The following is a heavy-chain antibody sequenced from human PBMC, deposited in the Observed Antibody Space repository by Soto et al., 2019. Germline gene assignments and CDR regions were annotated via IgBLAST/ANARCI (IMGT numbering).Heavy chain of an antibody. CDR2: IYYSGST. CDR1: GGSISSGGYY. J-gene: IGHJ3*02. CDR3: ARSEMTDNAFDI. V-gene: IGHV4-31*03. Sequence: SETLSLTCTVSGGSISSGGYYWSWIRQHPGKGLEWIGYIYYSGSTYYNPSLKSRVTISVDTSKNQFSLKLSSVTAADTAVYYCARSEMTDNAFDIWGQGTMVTVSS.